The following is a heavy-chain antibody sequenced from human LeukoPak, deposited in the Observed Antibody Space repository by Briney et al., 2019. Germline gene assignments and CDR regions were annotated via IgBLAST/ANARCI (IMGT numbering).Heavy chain of an antibody. V-gene: IGHV4-59*01. Sequence: SETLSLTCTVSGGSISSYYWSWIRQPPGKGLEWIGYIYYSGSTNYNPSLKGRVTISVDTSKNQFSLKLSSVTAADTAVYYCARAFADYVWGSYRYTIFDYWGQGTLVTVSS. CDR3: ARAFADYVWGSYRYTIFDY. CDR2: IYYSGST. CDR1: GGSISSYY. D-gene: IGHD3-16*02. J-gene: IGHJ4*02.